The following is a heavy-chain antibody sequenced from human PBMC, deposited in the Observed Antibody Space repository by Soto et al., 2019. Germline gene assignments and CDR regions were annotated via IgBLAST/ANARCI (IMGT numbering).Heavy chain of an antibody. CDR3: ARSSGYIYGAVNYYYGMDV. J-gene: IGHJ6*02. CDR1: GYTFTGYY. CDR2: INPNSGGT. D-gene: IGHD5-18*01. V-gene: IGHV1-2*04. Sequence: GASVKVSCKASGYTFTGYYMHWVRQAPGQGLEWMGWINPNSGGTNYAQKFQGWVTMTRDTSISTAYMELSRLRSDDTAVYYCARSSGYIYGAVNYYYGMDVWGQGTTVTVSS.